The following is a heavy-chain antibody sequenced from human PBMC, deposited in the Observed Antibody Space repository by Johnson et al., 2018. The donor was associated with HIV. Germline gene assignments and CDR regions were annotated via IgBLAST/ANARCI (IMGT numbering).Heavy chain of an antibody. V-gene: IGHV3-30-3*02. D-gene: IGHD1-26*01. Sequence: QVQLVESGGGVVQPGGSLRLSCAASGFTFSNYAMHWVRQAPGKGLEWVAVISYDGSNEYYTDSVKGRFTISRDNSKNTLYLQMNSLRVEDTAVYYCAKAVGGYAFDIWGQGTMVTVSS. CDR3: AKAVGGYAFDI. CDR1: GFTFSNYA. J-gene: IGHJ3*02. CDR2: ISYDGSNE.